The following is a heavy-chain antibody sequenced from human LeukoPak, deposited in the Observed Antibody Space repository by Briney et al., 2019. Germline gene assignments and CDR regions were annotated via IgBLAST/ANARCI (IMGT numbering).Heavy chain of an antibody. CDR1: GGSISSSSYY. D-gene: IGHD6-19*01. CDR2: IYYSGSA. J-gene: IGHJ4*02. CDR3: ARQVVAVAGTGYFDY. V-gene: IGHV4-39*01. Sequence: PSETLSLTCTVSGGSISSSSYYRAWIRHPPGKGLQWIETIYYSGSAYYNPSLKSRVTISVDTSKNQFSLKLNSVTAADTAVYFCARQVVAVAGTGYFDYWGQGTLVTVSS.